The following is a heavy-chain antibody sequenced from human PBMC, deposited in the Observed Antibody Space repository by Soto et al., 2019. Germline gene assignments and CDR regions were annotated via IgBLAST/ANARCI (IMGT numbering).Heavy chain of an antibody. V-gene: IGHV1-69*08. J-gene: IGHJ4*02. Sequence: QVQLVQSGAEVKKPGSSVKVSCKASGGTFSSYTISWVRQAPGQGLEWMGRIIPILGIANYAQKFQGRVTITADKSTSKAYMELSSMRSEDTAVYYCARDLECHYSGGSCYYFDYWGQGTLVTVSS. CDR2: IIPILGIA. CDR3: ARDLECHYSGGSCYYFDY. D-gene: IGHD2-15*01. CDR1: GGTFSSYT.